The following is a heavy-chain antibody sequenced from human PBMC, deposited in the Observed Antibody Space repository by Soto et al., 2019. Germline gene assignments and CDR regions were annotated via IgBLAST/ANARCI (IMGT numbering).Heavy chain of an antibody. Sequence: PSETLSLTCTVSGGSISSYYWSWIRQPAGKGLEWIGRIYTSGSTNYNPSLKSRVTMSVDTSKNQFSLKLSSVTAADTAGYYCASQYDSSGYFPFDYWGQGTLVTVSS. V-gene: IGHV4-4*07. CDR3: ASQYDSSGYFPFDY. J-gene: IGHJ4*02. D-gene: IGHD3-22*01. CDR1: GGSISSYY. CDR2: IYTSGST.